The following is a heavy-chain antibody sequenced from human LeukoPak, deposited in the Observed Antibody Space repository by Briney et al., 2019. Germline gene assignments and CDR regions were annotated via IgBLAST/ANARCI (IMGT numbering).Heavy chain of an antibody. V-gene: IGHV3-30*18. CDR3: AKERFTETNYYFGMDV. CDR1: GFSFSTYG. D-gene: IGHD3-10*01. J-gene: IGHJ6*02. Sequence: GGSLRLSCAASGFSFSTYGMHWVRQAPGKGLEWVAVVSYDGSKEYYADSVKGRFTISRDTSKNTLYLQMNSLRAEDSAVYYCAKERFTETNYYFGMDVWGQGTTVTVPS. CDR2: VSYDGSKE.